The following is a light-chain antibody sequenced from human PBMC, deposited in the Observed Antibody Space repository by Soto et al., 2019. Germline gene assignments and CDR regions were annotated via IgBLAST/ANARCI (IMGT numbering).Light chain of an antibody. CDR3: QPSYRTPRT. CDR1: QSISSY. Sequence: DIQMTQSPSSLSASVGDRVTITCRASQSISSYLNWYQQKPGKAPKLLIYAASSLQSGVPSRFSCSGSGTDFTLTISSLQPEDFATYYCQPSYRTPRTFGQGTKVEIK. V-gene: IGKV1-39*01. CDR2: AAS. J-gene: IGKJ1*01.